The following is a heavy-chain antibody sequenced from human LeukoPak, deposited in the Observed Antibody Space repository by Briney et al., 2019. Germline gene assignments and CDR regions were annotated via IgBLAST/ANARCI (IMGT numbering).Heavy chain of an antibody. CDR2: IGTAGDT. J-gene: IGHJ3*02. V-gene: IGHV3-13*01. CDR3: ARGGIGRPFDI. Sequence: GGSLRLSCAASGFTFSSYDMHWVRQATGKGLEWVSAIGTAGDTYYPGSVKGRFTISRENAKNSLYLQMNGLRAGDTAVYYCARGGIGRPFDIWGQGTMVTVSS. D-gene: IGHD1-14*01. CDR1: GFTFSSYD.